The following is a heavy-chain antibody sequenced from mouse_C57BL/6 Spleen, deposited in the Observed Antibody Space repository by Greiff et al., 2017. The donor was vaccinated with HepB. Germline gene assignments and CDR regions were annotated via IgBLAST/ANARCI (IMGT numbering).Heavy chain of an antibody. CDR2: IYPRDGST. CDR1: GYTFTSYD. CDR3: AREGLYDYFDY. Sequence: VQLVESGPELVKPGASVKLSCKASGYTFTSYDINWVKQRPGQGLEWIGWIYPRDGSTKYNEKFKGKATLTVDTSSSTAYMELHSLTSADSAVYFCAREGLYDYFDYWGQGTTLTVSS. V-gene: IGHV1-85*01. J-gene: IGHJ2*01. D-gene: IGHD1-1*01.